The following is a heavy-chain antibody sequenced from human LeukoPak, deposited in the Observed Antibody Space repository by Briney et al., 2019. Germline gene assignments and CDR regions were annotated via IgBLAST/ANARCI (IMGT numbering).Heavy chain of an antibody. J-gene: IGHJ6*02. CDR2: ISYSGST. D-gene: IGHD3-3*01. CDR1: GGSISNGGYY. CDR3: ARDYDFWSGYGYGMDV. Sequence: SETLSLTCTVSGGSISNGGYYWSWIRQHPGKGLECIGYISYSGSTYYNPSLKSRVTISVDTSKNQFSLKLSSVTAADTAVYYCARDYDFWSGYGYGMDVWGQGTTVTVSS. V-gene: IGHV4-31*03.